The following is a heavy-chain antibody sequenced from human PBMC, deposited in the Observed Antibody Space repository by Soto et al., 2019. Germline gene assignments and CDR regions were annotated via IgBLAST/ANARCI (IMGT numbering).Heavy chain of an antibody. J-gene: IGHJ3*02. CDR3: ARATWDCSGGSCYSAFDI. CDR1: GNTLTHYD. V-gene: IGHV1-8*01. Sequence: GASVKVSCKAFGNTLTHYDIKSVRQAPAKGHEWMGWMNPNSGNTGYAQKFQGRVTMTRNTSISTAYMELSSLRSEDTAVYYCARATWDCSGGSCYSAFDIWGQGTMVTVSS. CDR2: MNPNSGNT. D-gene: IGHD2-15*01.